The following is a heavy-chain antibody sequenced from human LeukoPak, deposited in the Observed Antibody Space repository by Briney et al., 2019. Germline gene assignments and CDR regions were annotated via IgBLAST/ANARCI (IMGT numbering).Heavy chain of an antibody. Sequence: GASVKVSCKASGYTFTSYDINWVRQATGQGLEWMGWMNPNSGNTGYAQKFQGRVTMTRNTSISTAYMELSSLRAEDTAVYYCAKCRTYYYGSGSYGNDAFDIWGQGTMVTVSS. V-gene: IGHV1-8*01. J-gene: IGHJ3*02. D-gene: IGHD3-10*01. CDR2: MNPNSGNT. CDR3: AKCRTYYYGSGSYGNDAFDI. CDR1: GYTFTSYD.